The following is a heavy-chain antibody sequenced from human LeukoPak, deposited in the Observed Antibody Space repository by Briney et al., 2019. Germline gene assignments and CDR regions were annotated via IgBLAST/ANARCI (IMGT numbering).Heavy chain of an antibody. J-gene: IGHJ4*02. CDR3: ATEYSPTISFSFDY. V-gene: IGHV3-15*05. D-gene: IGHD5-12*01. Sequence: GGSLSLPRGPWGLTYSDVRQTGARQALGKGREGGGHIPGTPPGGATDYAAPAKVSSAISTDDSKNTMYLQMNNLTTEDTALYYCATEYSPTISFSFDYWGQGALVTVSS. CDR2: IPGTPPGGAT. CDR1: GLTYSDVR.